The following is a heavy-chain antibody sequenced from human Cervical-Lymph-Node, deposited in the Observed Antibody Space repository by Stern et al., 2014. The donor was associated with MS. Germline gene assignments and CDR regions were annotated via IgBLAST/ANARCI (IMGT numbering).Heavy chain of an antibody. J-gene: IGHJ4*02. D-gene: IGHD3-16*01. CDR3: TTSQGAF. CDR2: INPHTGTA. Sequence: VQLVESGTELRKPGGSVRVSCKASGYAFNNYDINWVRQATGQGLEWVAWINPHTGTAGPAQKVHGRVTITTNNSITTAYMDLSNLRSEDTAIYYCTTSQGAFWGQGTLITVSS. V-gene: IGHV1-8*01. CDR1: GYAFNNYD.